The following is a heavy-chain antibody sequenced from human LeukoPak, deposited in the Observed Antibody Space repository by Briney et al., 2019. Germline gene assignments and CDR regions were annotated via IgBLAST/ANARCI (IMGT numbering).Heavy chain of an antibody. D-gene: IGHD3-16*01. Sequence: AGSLRLSCAASGFAFSSYWMRWVRQAPGKGLVWVSRIYNDGSYTNYADSVKGRFTISRDNAKNTLSLHMNSLRAEDMAVYYCARGDYESLDHWGQGTLVTVSS. CDR2: IYNDGSYT. J-gene: IGHJ4*02. CDR1: GFAFSSYW. CDR3: ARGDYESLDH. V-gene: IGHV3-74*01.